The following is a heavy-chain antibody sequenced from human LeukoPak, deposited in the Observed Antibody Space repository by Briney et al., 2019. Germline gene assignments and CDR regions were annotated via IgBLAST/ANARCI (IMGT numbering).Heavy chain of an antibody. CDR1: GGTFSSYA. J-gene: IGHJ4*02. V-gene: IGHV1-69*13. CDR3: ARGGSTRIYYFDY. Sequence: SVKVSCKASGGTFSSYAFSWVRQAPGQGLEWMGGIIPIFGTANYAQKFQGRVTITADESTSTAYMELSSLRSEDTAVYYCARGGSTRIYYFDYWGQGTLVTVSS. CDR2: IIPIFGTA.